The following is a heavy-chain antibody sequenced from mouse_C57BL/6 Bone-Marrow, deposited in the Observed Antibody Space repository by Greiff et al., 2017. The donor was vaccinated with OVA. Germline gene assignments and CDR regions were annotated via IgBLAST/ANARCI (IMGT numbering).Heavy chain of an antibody. CDR3: ARRDWDNYFDY. D-gene: IGHD4-1*01. V-gene: IGHV5-9*01. Sequence: EVKLVESGGGLVKPGGSLKLSCAASGFTFSSYTMSWVRQTQEKRLEWVATISGGGGNTYYPDSVKGRFTISSDNAKNTLYLQMSSLRSEDTALYYCARRDWDNYFDYWGQGTTLTVSS. CDR2: ISGGGGNT. CDR1: GFTFSSYT. J-gene: IGHJ2*01.